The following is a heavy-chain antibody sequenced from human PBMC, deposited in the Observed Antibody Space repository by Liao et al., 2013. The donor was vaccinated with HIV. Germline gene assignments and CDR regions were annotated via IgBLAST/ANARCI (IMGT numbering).Heavy chain of an antibody. CDR2: IYYTGST. CDR3: ARALSNSLLWAPDAFEL. V-gene: IGHV4-61*10. CDR1: GGSISSGSYY. Sequence: QVHLQESGPGLVKPSQTLSLTCTVSGGSISSGSYYWSWIRQPAGKGLEWIGYIYYTGSTNYNPSLKSRVTISVDTSKTHFSLTLRSVTAADTAVYYCARALSNSLLWAPDAFELWGQGTMVTVSS. J-gene: IGHJ3*01. D-gene: IGHD4-11*01.